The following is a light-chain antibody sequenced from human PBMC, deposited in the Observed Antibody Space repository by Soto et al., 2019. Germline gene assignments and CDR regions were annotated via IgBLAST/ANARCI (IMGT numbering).Light chain of an antibody. CDR3: SSYTTSSSRI. J-gene: IGLJ2*01. Sequence: QSALTQPASVSGSPGQSITISCTGTSSDTGAYKYVSWYQQHPGKAPKVLIYDVTDRPSGVSNRFSGSKSGNTASLTISGLQPEDEADYYCSSYTTSSSRIFGGGTKVTVL. CDR2: DVT. CDR1: SSDTGAYKY. V-gene: IGLV2-14*01.